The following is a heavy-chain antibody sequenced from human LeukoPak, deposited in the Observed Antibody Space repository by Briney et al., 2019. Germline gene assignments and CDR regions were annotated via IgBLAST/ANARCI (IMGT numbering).Heavy chain of an antibody. V-gene: IGHV3-48*01. J-gene: IGHJ4*02. CDR1: GFTFSSYS. Sequence: GGSLRLSCAASGFTFSSYSMNWVRQAPGEGLEWVSHITASGTAMFYADSVKGRFTISRDNAKNTLFLQMDSLRAEDTALYYCVRSLRSADFWGQGTLVTVSS. CDR3: VRSLRSADF. CDR2: ITASGTAM.